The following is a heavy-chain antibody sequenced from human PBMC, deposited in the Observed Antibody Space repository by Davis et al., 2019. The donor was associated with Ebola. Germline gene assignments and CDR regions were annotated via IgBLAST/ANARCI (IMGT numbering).Heavy chain of an antibody. CDR2: IIPIFDTP. D-gene: IGHD3/OR15-3a*01. CDR3: ARDLDGGNYYIDN. J-gene: IGHJ4*02. V-gene: IGHV1-69*13. CDR1: GGSFSSHP. Sequence: SSVTVSRQTSGGSFSSHPITWVRQAPRQGLEWMAGIIPIFDTPHYAQKFQGRITITADASTSTAYMELSSLRSEDTATYFCARDLDGGNYYIDNWGPGTPVTVSS.